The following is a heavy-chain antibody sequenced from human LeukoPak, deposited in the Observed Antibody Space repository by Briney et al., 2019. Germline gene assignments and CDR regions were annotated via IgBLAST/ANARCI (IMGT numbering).Heavy chain of an antibody. CDR1: GFTFSSYS. J-gene: IGHJ4*02. CDR3: ARDPAIAVAGTGNY. V-gene: IGHV3-21*01. Sequence: KSGGSLRLSCAASGFTFSSYSMNWVRQAPGKGLEWVSSISSSSSYIYYADSVKGRFTISRDNAKNSLYLQMNSLRAEGTAVYYCARDPAIAVAGTGNYWGQGTLVTVSS. D-gene: IGHD6-19*01. CDR2: ISSSSSYI.